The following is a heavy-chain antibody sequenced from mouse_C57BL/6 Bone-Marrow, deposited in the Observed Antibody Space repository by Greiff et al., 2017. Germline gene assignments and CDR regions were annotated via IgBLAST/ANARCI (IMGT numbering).Heavy chain of an antibody. CDR2: ISYDGSN. CDR1: GYSITSGYF. D-gene: IGHD2-1*01. Sequence: EVQLQESGPGLVKPSPSLSLTCPVTGYSITSGYFCNWIRQFPGNILEWMGYISYDGSNNYNPSLKNRISITRDTSKNQFFLKLNSVTTEDTATYYCARDPGNYWYFDVWGTGTTVTVSS. V-gene: IGHV3-6*01. J-gene: IGHJ1*03. CDR3: ARDPGNYWYFDV.